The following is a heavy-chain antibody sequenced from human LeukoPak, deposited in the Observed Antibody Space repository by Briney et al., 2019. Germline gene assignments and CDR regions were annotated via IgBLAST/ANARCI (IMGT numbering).Heavy chain of an antibody. D-gene: IGHD1-26*01. CDR1: GFTFSSYA. V-gene: IGHV3-64*01. CDR3: ARVRVGATAKGHYFDY. J-gene: IGHJ4*02. Sequence: GGSLSLSCAASGFTFSSYAMRWFRQAPGKGLEYVSVISSNGGNIYYANSVKGRFTISRDNSKNTLYLQMGSLRAEDMAVYYCARVRVGATAKGHYFDYWGQGTLVTVSS. CDR2: ISSNGGNI.